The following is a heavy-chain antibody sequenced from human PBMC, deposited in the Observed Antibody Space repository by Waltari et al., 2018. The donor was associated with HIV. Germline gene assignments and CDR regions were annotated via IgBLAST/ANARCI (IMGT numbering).Heavy chain of an antibody. D-gene: IGHD6-19*01. CDR2: IKEDGSER. J-gene: IGHJ4*02. Sequence: EVQLVESGGGSVQPGGSLRLSCTVSGFTFSRSWMTWVRQAPGGGREWVANIKEDGSERSYVESVKGRFIISRDNAKNSLFLQMYGLGAEDTGVYYCARLQWATQNLDFWGQGTLVTVSS. CDR1: GFTFSRSW. CDR3: ARLQWATQNLDF. V-gene: IGHV3-7*01.